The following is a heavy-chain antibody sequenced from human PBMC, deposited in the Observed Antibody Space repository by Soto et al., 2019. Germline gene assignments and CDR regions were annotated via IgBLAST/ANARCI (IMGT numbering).Heavy chain of an antibody. V-gene: IGHV4-34*01. D-gene: IGHD5-12*01. CDR1: GGSFSGYY. CDR2: INHSGST. J-gene: IGHJ5*02. CDR3: ARGGAGATIHSGNWFDP. Sequence: SETLSLTCAVYGGSFSGYYWSWIRQPPGKGLEWIGEINHSGSTNYNPSLKSRVTISVDTSKNQFSLKLSSVTAADTAVYYCARGGAGATIHSGNWFDPWGQGTLVTVSS.